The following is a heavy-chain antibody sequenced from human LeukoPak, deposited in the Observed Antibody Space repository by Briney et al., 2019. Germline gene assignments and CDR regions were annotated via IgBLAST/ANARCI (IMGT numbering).Heavy chain of an antibody. J-gene: IGHJ4*02. CDR1: GGSISSGGYY. Sequence: PSETLSLTCTVSGGSISSGGYYWSWIRQHPGKGLEWIGYIYYSGSTYYNPSLKSRVTISVDTSKNQFSLKLSSVTAADTAVYYCARRGYGDPSEDYYFDYWGQGTLVTVSS. D-gene: IGHD4-17*01. V-gene: IGHV4-31*03. CDR2: IYYSGST. CDR3: ARRGYGDPSEDYYFDY.